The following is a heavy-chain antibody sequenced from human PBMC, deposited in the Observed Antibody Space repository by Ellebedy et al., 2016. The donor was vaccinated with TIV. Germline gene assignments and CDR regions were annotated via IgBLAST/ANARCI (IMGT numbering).Heavy chain of an antibody. CDR3: AKALDYGDGYGMNV. CDR1: GFTFSNYG. V-gene: IGHV3-30*18. CDR2: ISYDGSNK. D-gene: IGHD4-17*01. Sequence: GESLKISCAASGFTFSNYGMHWVRQAPGKGLEWVAVISYDGSNKNDADSVKGRFTISRDNSKNTLDLQMNSLRAEDTAVYYCAKALDYGDGYGMNVWGQGTTVTVSS. J-gene: IGHJ6*02.